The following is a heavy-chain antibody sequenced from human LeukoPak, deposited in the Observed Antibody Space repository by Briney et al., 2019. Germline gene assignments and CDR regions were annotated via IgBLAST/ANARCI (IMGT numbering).Heavy chain of an antibody. Sequence: SETLSLTCAVYGGSFSGYYWSWIRQPPGKGLEWIGEINHSGSTNYNPSLKSRVTISVDTSKNQFSLKLSSVTAADTAVYYCARAYYYDSSGYREHDAFDIWGQGTMVTVSS. CDR2: INHSGST. CDR1: GGSFSGYY. J-gene: IGHJ3*02. CDR3: ARAYYYDSSGYREHDAFDI. D-gene: IGHD3-22*01. V-gene: IGHV4-34*01.